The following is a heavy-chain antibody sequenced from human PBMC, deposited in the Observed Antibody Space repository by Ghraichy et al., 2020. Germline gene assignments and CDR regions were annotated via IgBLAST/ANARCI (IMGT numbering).Heavy chain of an antibody. Sequence: GGSLRLSCAASGFTFSTYWMSWVRQAPGKGLEWVANIKQDGSEKHYVDSVKGRFSISRDNAENSRYLQMNSLRAEDTAVYYCARDPIPVAGRNWFFDLWGRGTLVTVSS. V-gene: IGHV3-7*01. CDR3: ARDPIPVAGRNWFFDL. J-gene: IGHJ2*01. CDR1: GFTFSTYW. D-gene: IGHD6-19*01. CDR2: IKQDGSEK.